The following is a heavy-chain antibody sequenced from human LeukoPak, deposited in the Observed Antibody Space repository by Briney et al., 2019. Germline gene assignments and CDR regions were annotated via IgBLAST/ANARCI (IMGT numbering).Heavy chain of an antibody. D-gene: IGHD3-16*02. J-gene: IGHJ5*02. V-gene: IGHV4-59*01. CDR3: ARRYYDYVWGSYRQNWFDP. CDR1: GGSISSYY. Sequence: SKTLSLTCTVSGGSISSYYWSWIRQPPGKGLEWIGYIYYSGSTNYNPSLKSRVTISVDTSKNQFSLKLSSVTAADTAVYYCARRYYDYVWGSYRQNWFDPWGQGTLVTVSS. CDR2: IYYSGST.